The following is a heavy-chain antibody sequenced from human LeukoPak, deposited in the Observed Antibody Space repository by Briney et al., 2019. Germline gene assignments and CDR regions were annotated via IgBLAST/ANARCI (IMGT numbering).Heavy chain of an antibody. CDR3: ARGSLGSSSLDY. J-gene: IGHJ4*02. Sequence: SETLSLTCSVSGGSISSGSSYWSWIRQHPGKGLEWIGYIYYSGTTYYNPSLKSRVTMSVDTSKNQFSLKLSSVTAADTAVYYCARGSLGSSSLDYWGQGTLVTVSS. CDR1: GGSISSGSSY. CDR2: IYYSGTT. D-gene: IGHD6-6*01. V-gene: IGHV4-31*03.